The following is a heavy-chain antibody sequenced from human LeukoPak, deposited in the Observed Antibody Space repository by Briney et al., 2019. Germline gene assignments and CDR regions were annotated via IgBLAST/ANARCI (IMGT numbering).Heavy chain of an antibody. D-gene: IGHD3-10*01. J-gene: IGHJ6*03. Sequence: SETLSLTCTVSGGSMSSYYWGWIRQPPGKGLEWIGTIYHSGSAYSNPSLKSRVTMSVDTSKNQFSLNLSSVTAADTAVYYCARVGYYPDYYMDVWGKGTTVTVSS. CDR2: IYHSGSA. CDR3: ARVGYYPDYYMDV. V-gene: IGHV4-59*04. CDR1: GGSMSSYY.